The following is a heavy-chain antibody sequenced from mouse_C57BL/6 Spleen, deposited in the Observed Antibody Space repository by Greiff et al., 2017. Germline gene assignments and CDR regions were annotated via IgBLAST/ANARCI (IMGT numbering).Heavy chain of an antibody. CDR2: IYPRSGNT. D-gene: IGHD1-1*01. Sequence: QVQLKESGAELARPGASVKLSCKASGYTFTSYGISWVKQRTGQGLEWIGEIYPRSGNTYYNEKFKGKATLTADKSSSTAYMELRSLTSEDSAVYFCAREEDYYYGISTWCAYWGQGTLVTVSA. V-gene: IGHV1-81*01. J-gene: IGHJ3*01. CDR3: AREEDYYYGISTWCAY. CDR1: GYTFTSYG.